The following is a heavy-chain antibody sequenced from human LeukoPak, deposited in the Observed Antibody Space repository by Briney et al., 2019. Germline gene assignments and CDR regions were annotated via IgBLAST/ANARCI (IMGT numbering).Heavy chain of an antibody. CDR2: IRSRSNDYAT. CDR1: GFTSWSSA. Sequence: GRSLRLSCAASGFTSWSSAVHWVRQASGKGLEWVGRIRSRSNDYATAYAASVEGRFTISRDDSKNMAFLQMSSLTTEDTAVYYCTRTVDIVVTYYMDVWGKGTTVTVPS. V-gene: IGHV3-73*01. CDR3: TRTVDIVVTYYMDV. D-gene: IGHD2-21*01. J-gene: IGHJ6*03.